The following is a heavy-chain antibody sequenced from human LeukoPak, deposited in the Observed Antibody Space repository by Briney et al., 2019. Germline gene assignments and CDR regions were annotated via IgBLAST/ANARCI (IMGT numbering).Heavy chain of an antibody. J-gene: IGHJ4*02. CDR1: GFTFSSYG. Sequence: GGSLRLSCAASGFTFSSYGMHWVRQAPGKGLEWVAFIRYDGSNKYYADSVKGRFTISRDNSKNTVYLQMNSLRVEDTAVYYCTKGAWELLTRFDYWGQGTLVTVSS. CDR3: TKGAWELLTRFDY. CDR2: IRYDGSNK. V-gene: IGHV3-30*02. D-gene: IGHD1-26*01.